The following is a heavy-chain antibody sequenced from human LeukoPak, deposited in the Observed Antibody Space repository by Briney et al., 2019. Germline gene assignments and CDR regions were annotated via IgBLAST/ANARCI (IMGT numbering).Heavy chain of an antibody. CDR3: ARGVVVPAAMGADY. D-gene: IGHD2-2*01. CDR2: IIPIFGTA. J-gene: IGHJ4*02. V-gene: IGHV1-69*05. Sequence: SVKVSCKASGGTFISYAISWVRQAPGQGLEWMGGIIPIFGTANYAQEFQGRVTITTDESTSTAYMELSSLRSEDTAVYYCARGVVVPAAMGADYWGQGTLVTVSS. CDR1: GGTFISYA.